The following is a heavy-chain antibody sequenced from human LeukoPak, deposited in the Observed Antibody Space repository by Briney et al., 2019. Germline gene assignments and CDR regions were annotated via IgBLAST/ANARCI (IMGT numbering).Heavy chain of an antibody. CDR1: GYDFTTYG. Sequence: ASVKVSCKASGYDFTTYGIGWVRQAPGQGLEWMGWISADKGNINYAQKLQDRVILTTDTSTSTAYMDLRNLRSDDTAVYYCTRGRFSSGWNLLGYWGQGSLVIVSS. CDR3: TRGRFSSGWNLLGY. CDR2: ISADKGNI. D-gene: IGHD6-19*01. V-gene: IGHV1-18*01. J-gene: IGHJ4*02.